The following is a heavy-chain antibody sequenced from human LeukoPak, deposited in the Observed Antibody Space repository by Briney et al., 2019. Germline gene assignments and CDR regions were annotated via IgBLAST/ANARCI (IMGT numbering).Heavy chain of an antibody. V-gene: IGHV4-34*01. CDR2: INHSGST. J-gene: IGHJ5*02. CDR3: ARGDPRLLWFGLAVDP. D-gene: IGHD3-10*01. CDR1: GGSFSGYY. Sequence: PSETLSLTCAVYGGSFSGYYWSWIRQPPGKGLEWIWEINHSGSTNYNPSLKSRVTISVDTSKNQFTLKLSSETAADTAVYYRARGDPRLLWFGLAVDPWGQGTLVTVSS.